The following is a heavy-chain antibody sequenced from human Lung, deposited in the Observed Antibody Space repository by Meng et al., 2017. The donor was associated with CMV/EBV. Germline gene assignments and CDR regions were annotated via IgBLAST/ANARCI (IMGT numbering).Heavy chain of an antibody. V-gene: IGHV4-61*03. CDR3: ARVHYDISTGYQFDL. D-gene: IGHD3-9*01. CDR2: IYYTGST. Sequence: SXTLSLTCTVSGASVSSYTNYWSWIRQSPGKGLEWIGYIYYTGSTKYTPSLKSRVTTSVDTSKNHFSLKLSSVTAADTAVYYCARVHYDISTGYQFDLWGQGTLVTFSS. J-gene: IGHJ4*02. CDR1: GASVSSYTNY.